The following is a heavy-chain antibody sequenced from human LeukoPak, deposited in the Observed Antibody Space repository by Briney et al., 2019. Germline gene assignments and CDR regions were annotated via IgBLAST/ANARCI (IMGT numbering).Heavy chain of an antibody. CDR2: ISSSSSYI. V-gene: IGHV3-21*01. J-gene: IGHJ3*02. CDR1: GFTFSSYS. D-gene: IGHD4/OR15-4a*01. Sequence: GGSLRLSCAASGFTFSSYSMNWVRQAPGKGLEWVSCISSSSSYIYYADSVKGRFTISRDNSKNTLYLQMNGLRAEDTAMYYCAKVSLNMVNDAFDIWGQGTMVSVSS. CDR3: AKVSLNMVNDAFDI.